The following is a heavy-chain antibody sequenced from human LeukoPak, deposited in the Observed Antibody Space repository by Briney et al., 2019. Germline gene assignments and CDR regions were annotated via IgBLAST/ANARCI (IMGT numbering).Heavy chain of an antibody. J-gene: IGHJ3*02. D-gene: IGHD3-10*01. CDR1: GGSISSSSYY. CDR2: ISYSGST. CDR3: AESWGSGSYHEAFDI. V-gene: IGHV4-39*01. Sequence: PSETLSLTCTVSGGSISSSSYYWGWIRQPPGKGLEWIGGISYSGSTYYNPSLKSRVTISVDTSKNQFSLKLTSVTAADTAVYYCAESWGSGSYHEAFDIWGQGTMVTVSS.